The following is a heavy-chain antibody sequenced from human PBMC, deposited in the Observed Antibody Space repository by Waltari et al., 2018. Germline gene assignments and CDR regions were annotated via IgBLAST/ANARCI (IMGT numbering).Heavy chain of an antibody. Sequence: QVQLQQWGAGLLKPSETLSLTCAVYGGSFSGYYWSWIRQPPGKGLEWIGEINHSGSTNYNPSLKSRVTISVDTSKNHFSLKLSSVTAADTAVYYCARSYGLLGITSGPHMDVWGKGTTVTISS. CDR3: ARSYGLLGITSGPHMDV. CDR2: INHSGST. V-gene: IGHV4-34*01. D-gene: IGHD7-27*01. J-gene: IGHJ6*03. CDR1: GGSFSGYY.